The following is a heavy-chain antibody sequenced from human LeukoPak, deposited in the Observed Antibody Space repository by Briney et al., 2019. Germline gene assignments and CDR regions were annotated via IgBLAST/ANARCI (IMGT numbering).Heavy chain of an antibody. V-gene: IGHV4-4*02. CDR2: ANYRGTT. CDR3: ARHYGP. CDR1: GGSIRTADW. J-gene: IGHJ5*02. Sequence: SETLSLTCAVSGGSIRTADWWTWVRQPPGEGLEWIGEANYRGTTHYNASLRGRVTISVDTSKNQFSLKLNSVTAADTAVYYCARHYGPWGQGTLVTVSS. D-gene: IGHD3-16*01.